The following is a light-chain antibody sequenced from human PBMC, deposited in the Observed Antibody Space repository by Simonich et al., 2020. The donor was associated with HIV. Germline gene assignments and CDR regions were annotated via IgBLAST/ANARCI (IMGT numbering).Light chain of an antibody. CDR3: QHYNSFPVT. J-gene: IGKJ5*01. Sequence: DIQMTQSPSTLSAYVGDRVTITCRASQNINSWLAWYQQKPGKAPKLLIYTASSLDSGVPSRFSGSGSGTEFTLTISSLQPDDFATYYCQHYNSFPVTFGQGTRLEIK. CDR2: TAS. V-gene: IGKV1-5*03. CDR1: QNINSW.